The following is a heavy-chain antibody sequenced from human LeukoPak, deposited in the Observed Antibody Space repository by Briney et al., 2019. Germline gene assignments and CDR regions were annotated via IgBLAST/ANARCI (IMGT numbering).Heavy chain of an antibody. CDR3: AKKGNDYVWGSYPPGYFDY. D-gene: IGHD3-16*02. V-gene: IGHV3-74*01. CDR1: GFTFSSYW. J-gene: IGHJ4*02. Sequence: QPGGSLRLSCAASGFTFSSYWMHWVRQAPGKGLVWVSRINSDGSSTSYADSVKGRFTISRDNSKNTLYLQMNSLRAEDTAVYYCAKKGNDYVWGSYPPGYFDYWGQGTLVTVSS. CDR2: INSDGSST.